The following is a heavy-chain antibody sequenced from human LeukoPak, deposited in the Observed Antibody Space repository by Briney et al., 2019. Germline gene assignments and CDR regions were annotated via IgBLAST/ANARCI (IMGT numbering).Heavy chain of an antibody. CDR1: GGSFSGYY. Sequence: SETLSLTCAVYGGSFSGYYWSWIRQPPGKGLEWIGEINHSGSTNYNPSLKSRVTISVDTSKNQVSLTLSSVTAADTAVYYCASARMATITVDYWGQGTLVTVSS. CDR3: ASARMATITVDY. D-gene: IGHD5-24*01. J-gene: IGHJ4*02. CDR2: INHSGST. V-gene: IGHV4-34*01.